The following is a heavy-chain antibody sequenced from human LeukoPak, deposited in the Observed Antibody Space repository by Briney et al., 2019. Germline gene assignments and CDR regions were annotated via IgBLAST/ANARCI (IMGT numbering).Heavy chain of an antibody. Sequence: GGSLRLSCAASGFTFSDYYMSWIRQAPGKGLEWVSYISSSGSVIYYADSVKGRFTISRDNAKNSLYLQMNSPRAEDTAVYYCARVAEIVVVPAAQCLDYWGQGTLVTVSS. V-gene: IGHV3-11*04. CDR3: ARVAEIVVVPAAQCLDY. CDR2: ISSSGSVI. CDR1: GFTFSDYY. D-gene: IGHD2-2*01. J-gene: IGHJ4*02.